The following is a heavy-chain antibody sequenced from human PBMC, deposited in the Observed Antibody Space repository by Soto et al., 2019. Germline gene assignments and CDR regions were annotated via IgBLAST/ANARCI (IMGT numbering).Heavy chain of an antibody. CDR2: INPSGGST. CDR3: ARVRYDILTGYYSADLSVYGMDV. V-gene: IGHV1-46*01. CDR1: GYTFTSYS. D-gene: IGHD3-9*01. Sequence: GVSVKVSCKASGYTFTSYSMHWVQQATGQGLEWMRIINPSGGSTSYAQKFQGRVTMTRDTSTSAVYMELSSLRSEDTAVYYCARVRYDILTGYYSADLSVYGMDVWGQGTTVTVSS. J-gene: IGHJ6*02.